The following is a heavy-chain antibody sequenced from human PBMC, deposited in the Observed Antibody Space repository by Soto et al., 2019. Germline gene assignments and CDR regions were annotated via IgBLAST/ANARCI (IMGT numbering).Heavy chain of an antibody. V-gene: IGHV3-33*08. D-gene: IGHD6-13*01. J-gene: IGHJ4*02. CDR2: IWYDGSNK. CDR3: ARGVAAAGTEGWYFDY. CDR1: GFTFSSYG. Sequence: GGSLRLSCAASGFTFSSYGMHWVRQAPGKGLEWVAVIWYDGSNKYYADSVKGRFTISRDNSKNTLYLQMNSLRAEDTAVYYCARGVAAAGTEGWYFDYWGQGTLVTVSS.